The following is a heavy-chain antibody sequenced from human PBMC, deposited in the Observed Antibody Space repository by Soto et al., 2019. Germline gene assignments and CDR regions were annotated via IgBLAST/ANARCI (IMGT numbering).Heavy chain of an antibody. CDR1: GGTFSSYA. D-gene: IGHD1-26*01. V-gene: IGHV1-69*13. J-gene: IGHJ2*01. CDR2: IIPIFGTA. CDR3: ARGGSLYWYFDL. Sequence: SVKVSCKASGGTFSSYAISWVRQAPGQGLEWMGGIIPIFGTANYAQKFQGRVTITADESTSTAYMELSSLRSEDTAVYYCARGGSLYWYFDLWGRGTLVTVSS.